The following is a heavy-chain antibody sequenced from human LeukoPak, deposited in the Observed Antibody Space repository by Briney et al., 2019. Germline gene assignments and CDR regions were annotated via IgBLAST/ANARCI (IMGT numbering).Heavy chain of an antibody. Sequence: ASVKVSCKASGYTFTSYYMHWVRQAPGQGLEWMGIINPSGGSRSYAQKFQGRVTMTRDTSTSTVYMELSSLRSEDTAVYYCARSSTFGGVIVIPYYYYYYGMDVWGKGTTVTVSS. J-gene: IGHJ6*04. CDR2: INPSGGSR. CDR1: GYTFTSYY. D-gene: IGHD3-16*02. CDR3: ARSSTFGGVIVIPYYYYYYGMDV. V-gene: IGHV1-46*01.